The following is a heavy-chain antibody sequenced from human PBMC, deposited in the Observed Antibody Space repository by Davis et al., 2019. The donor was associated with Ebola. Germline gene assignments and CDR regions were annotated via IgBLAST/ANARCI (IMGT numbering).Heavy chain of an antibody. J-gene: IGHJ6*03. Sequence: GGSLRLSCSASGFTFSSYAMHWVRQASGKGLEWVGRIRSKANSYATAYAASVKGRFTISRDDSKNTAYLQMNSLKTEDTAVYYCTSRGDYYYYYMDVWGKGTTVTVSS. CDR2: IRSKANSYAT. D-gene: IGHD4-17*01. CDR1: GFTFSSYA. CDR3: TSRGDYYYYYMDV. V-gene: IGHV3-73*01.